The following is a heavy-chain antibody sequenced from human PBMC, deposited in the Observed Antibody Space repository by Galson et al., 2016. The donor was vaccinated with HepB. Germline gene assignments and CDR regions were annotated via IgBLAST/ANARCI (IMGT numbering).Heavy chain of an antibody. Sequence: SLRLSCAASGFTFSTYRMNWVRQAPGKGLEWVSSISSSSTNIYYADSAKGRFIISRDNAKNSLYLQMNSLRAEDTAVYSCARDWNVESAGLGGFDNWGQGTLVTVSS. J-gene: IGHJ4*02. CDR2: ISSSSTNI. CDR1: GFTFSTYR. V-gene: IGHV3-21*01. CDR3: ARDWNVESAGLGGFDN. D-gene: IGHD6-13*01.